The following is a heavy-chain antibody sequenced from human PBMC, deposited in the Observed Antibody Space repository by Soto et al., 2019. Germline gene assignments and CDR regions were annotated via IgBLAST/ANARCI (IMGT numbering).Heavy chain of an antibody. D-gene: IGHD2-15*01. Sequence: EVQLVESGGGLVQPGGSLRLSCAASGFAFSTYWMHWVRQAPGKGLLWVSRIKFDGSTTYYADSVKGRFTISRDDAKNTLFLQMNGLRVDDTAVYYCVRGAKNIYAIDVWGQGTTVTVSS. J-gene: IGHJ6*02. CDR3: VRGAKNIYAIDV. V-gene: IGHV3-74*01. CDR2: IKFDGSTT. CDR1: GFAFSTYW.